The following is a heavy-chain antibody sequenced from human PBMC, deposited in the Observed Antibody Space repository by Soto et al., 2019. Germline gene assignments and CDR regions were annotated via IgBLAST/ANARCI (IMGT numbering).Heavy chain of an antibody. CDR2: ISSSSSYI. CDR3: ARGRVVPAAIYYYGMDV. V-gene: IGHV3-21*01. J-gene: IGHJ6*02. D-gene: IGHD2-2*01. Sequence: LRLSCAASGFTFSSYSMNWVRQAPGKGLEWVSSISSSSSYIYYADSVKGRFTISRDNAKNSLYLQMNSLRAEDTAVYYCARGRVVPAAIYYYGMDVWGQGTTVTVSS. CDR1: GFTFSSYS.